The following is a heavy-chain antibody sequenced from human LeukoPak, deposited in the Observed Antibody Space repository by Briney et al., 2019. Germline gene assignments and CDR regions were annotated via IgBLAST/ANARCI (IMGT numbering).Heavy chain of an antibody. Sequence: SGGSLRLSCAASGFTFSTYGMHCVRQAPGKGLEWVAFIRYDGRNKYYADSVKGRFTSSRDNSKNTLYLQMNSLRAEDTAVYYCAKDRRLSTTGTTYLPDAFDFWGQGTMVTVSS. CDR1: GFTFSTYG. D-gene: IGHD1-1*01. J-gene: IGHJ3*01. CDR2: IRYDGRNK. V-gene: IGHV3-30*02. CDR3: AKDRRLSTTGTTYLPDAFDF.